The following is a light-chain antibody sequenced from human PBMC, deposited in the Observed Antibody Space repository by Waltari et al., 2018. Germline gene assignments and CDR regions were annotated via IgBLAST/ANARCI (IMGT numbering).Light chain of an antibody. V-gene: IGLV1-40*01. CDR1: SSNIGSPYN. J-gene: IGLJ2*01. CDR2: DDS. Sequence: QSVLTQPPSVSGAPGQRVTISCIGSSSNIGSPYNVHWYQQVPGRAPKLLIYDDSHRPSGVPDRFSGSKSGTSASLAITGLQAEDEAEYFCQSYDSGLNGLFFGGGTKVTVL. CDR3: QSYDSGLNGLF.